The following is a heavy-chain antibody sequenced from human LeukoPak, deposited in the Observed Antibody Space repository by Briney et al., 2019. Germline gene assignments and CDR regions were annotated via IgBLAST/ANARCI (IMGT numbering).Heavy chain of an antibody. CDR1: GYTFTGYY. V-gene: IGHV1-2*02. CDR2: INPNSGGT. Sequence: ASVKVSCKASGYTFTGYYMHWVRQAPGQGLEWMGWINPNSGGTNYAQKFQGRVTMTRDTSISTAYMELSRLRSDDTAVYYCARDYYDSSGYYQKTDYWGQGTLVTVSS. J-gene: IGHJ4*02. D-gene: IGHD3-22*01. CDR3: ARDYYDSSGYYQKTDY.